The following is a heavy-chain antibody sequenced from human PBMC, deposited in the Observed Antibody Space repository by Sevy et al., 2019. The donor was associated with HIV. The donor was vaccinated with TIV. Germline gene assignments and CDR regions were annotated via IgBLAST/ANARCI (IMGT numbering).Heavy chain of an antibody. D-gene: IGHD3-22*01. CDR1: GFTFSNYA. J-gene: IGHJ4*02. CDR3: ARKYDSSGYFDY. CDR2: ISGSGGSGDKT. Sequence: GSLRLSGAASGFTFSNYAMNWVRQAPGKGLEWVSGISGSGGSGDKTNYADSVKGRFTISRDDSKNSLYLQLNSLRAEDTAIYYCARKYDSSGYFDYWGQGTLVTVSS. V-gene: IGHV3-23*01.